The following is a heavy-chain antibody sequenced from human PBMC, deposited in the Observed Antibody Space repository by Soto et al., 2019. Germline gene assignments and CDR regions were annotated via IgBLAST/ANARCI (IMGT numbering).Heavy chain of an antibody. Sequence: ASVKVSCKASGYTFTSYDINWVRQATGQGLEWMGWMNPNSGNTGYAQKFQGRVTMTRNTSISTAYMELSSLRSEDTAVYYCARVGIAAAGTYYYGMDVWRQGTTVTVSS. J-gene: IGHJ6*02. V-gene: IGHV1-8*01. CDR1: GYTFTSYD. CDR2: MNPNSGNT. D-gene: IGHD6-13*01. CDR3: ARVGIAAAGTYYYGMDV.